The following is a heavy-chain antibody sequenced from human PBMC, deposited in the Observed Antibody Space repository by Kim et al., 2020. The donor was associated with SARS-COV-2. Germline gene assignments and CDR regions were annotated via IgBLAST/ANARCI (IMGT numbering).Heavy chain of an antibody. Sequence: GRSLRLSCAASGFTFSGSSMHWVRQASGKGLEWVGRIRSKANSYATAYAASVKGRFTISRDDSKNTAYLQMNSLKTEDTAVYYCTRNTNGFDPWGQGTLVTVSS. V-gene: IGHV3-73*01. CDR2: IRSKANSYAT. CDR1: GFTFSGSS. CDR3: TRNTNGFDP. J-gene: IGHJ5*02.